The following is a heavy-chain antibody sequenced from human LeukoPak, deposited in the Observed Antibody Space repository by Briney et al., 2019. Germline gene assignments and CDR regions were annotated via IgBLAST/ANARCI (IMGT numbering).Heavy chain of an antibody. Sequence: PGASLRLSCAASGFTFSSYAMSWVRQAPGKGLEWVSAISGSGGSTYYADSVKGRFTISRDNSKNTLYLQMNSLRAEDTAVYYCAKFSGVVPAAPIDYWGQGTLVTVSP. CDR2: ISGSGGST. CDR1: GFTFSSYA. J-gene: IGHJ4*02. D-gene: IGHD2-2*01. CDR3: AKFSGVVPAAPIDY. V-gene: IGHV3-23*01.